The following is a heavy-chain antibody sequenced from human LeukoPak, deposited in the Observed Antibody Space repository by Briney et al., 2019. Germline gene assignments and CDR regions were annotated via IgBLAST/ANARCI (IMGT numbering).Heavy chain of an antibody. CDR2: IYYSGST. CDR1: GGSISSGDYY. D-gene: IGHD3-16*01. CDR3: AREVGRVTTSFDY. Sequence: PSQTLSLTCTVSGGSISSGDYYWSWIRQPPGKGLEWIGYIYYSGSTYYNPSLKSRVTISVDTSKNQFSLKLSSVTAADTAVCYCAREVGRVTTSFDYWGQGTLVTVSS. J-gene: IGHJ4*02. V-gene: IGHV4-30-4*01.